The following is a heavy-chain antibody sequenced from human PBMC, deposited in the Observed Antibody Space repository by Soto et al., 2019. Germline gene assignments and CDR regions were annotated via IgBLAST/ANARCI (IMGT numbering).Heavy chain of an antibody. CDR3: ARQPFDSTASVHHAFDI. CDR1: GNNFRNDL. CDR2: MHLGDSDN. J-gene: IGHJ3*02. D-gene: IGHD6-13*01. V-gene: IGHV5-51*01. Sequence: GESLQISCKGSGNNFRNDLICWVRQTPVKGLEWMGMMHLGDSDNRYSQSFQGQVTISGDKSINTVYPQWSSLKAADTAMYYCARQPFDSTASVHHAFDIWGQGTMVTVSS.